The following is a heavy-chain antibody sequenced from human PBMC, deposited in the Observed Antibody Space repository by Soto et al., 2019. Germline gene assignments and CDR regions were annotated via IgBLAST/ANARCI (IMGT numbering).Heavy chain of an antibody. V-gene: IGHV3-23*01. CDR3: AKDQEELVNFAY. D-gene: IGHD1-26*01. CDR1: GFSFNAYA. J-gene: IGHJ4*02. Sequence: EVQLLESGGGLVQPGGSLRLSCAASGFSFNAYAMSWVRQAPGQGLEWVASISGAVSTTYYADSVKGRFTISRDNSDNALYLQMSDLRPEDTALYYCAKDQEELVNFAYWGQGTRATVSS. CDR2: ISGAVSTT.